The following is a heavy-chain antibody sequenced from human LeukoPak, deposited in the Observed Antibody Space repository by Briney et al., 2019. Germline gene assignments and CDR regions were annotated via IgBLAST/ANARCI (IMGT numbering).Heavy chain of an antibody. D-gene: IGHD3-22*01. J-gene: IGHJ5*02. V-gene: IGHV4-59*01. CDR1: GGSISSYY. CDR3: ARVTYDSSGYYPNWFDP. CDR2: IYYSGST. Sequence: PSETLSLTCTVSGGSISSYYWSWIRQPPGKGLAFIGYIYYSGSTNYNPSLKSRVTISIDTSKNQFSLKLSSVTAADTAVYYCARVTYDSSGYYPNWFDPWGQGTLVTVSS.